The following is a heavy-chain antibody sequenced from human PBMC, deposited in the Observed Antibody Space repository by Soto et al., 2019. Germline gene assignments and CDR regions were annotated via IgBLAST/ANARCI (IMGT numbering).Heavy chain of an antibody. V-gene: IGHV3-23*01. CDR2: ISGSGGST. J-gene: IGHJ3*02. CDR3: AKAGQGFEVKPGAFDI. Sequence: PGGSLRLSCAASGFTFSSYAMSWVRQAPGKGLEWVSAISGSGGSTYYADSVKGRFTISRDNSKKTLYLQMNSLRAEDTAVYYCAKAGQGFEVKPGAFDIWGQGTMVTVSS. CDR1: GFTFSSYA.